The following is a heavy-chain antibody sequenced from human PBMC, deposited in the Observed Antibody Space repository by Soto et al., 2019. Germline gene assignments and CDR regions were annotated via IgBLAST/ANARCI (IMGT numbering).Heavy chain of an antibody. CDR1: GGTFSSYA. Sequence: QVQLVQSGAEVKKPGSSVKVSCKASGGTFSSYAISWVRQAPGQGLEWMGGIIPIFGTANYAQKFQGRVTINADESTSTAFMELSSLRSEDTAVYYCPRAGIAVAGTDWGAFDYWGQGTLVTVSS. CDR2: IIPIFGTA. CDR3: PRAGIAVAGTDWGAFDY. J-gene: IGHJ4*02. V-gene: IGHV1-69*12. D-gene: IGHD6-19*01.